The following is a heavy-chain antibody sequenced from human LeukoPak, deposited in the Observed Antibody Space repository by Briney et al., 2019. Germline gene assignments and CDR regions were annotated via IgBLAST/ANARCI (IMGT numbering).Heavy chain of an antibody. CDR3: AREGRYFDWLKSNYYYYYMDV. CDR1: GYTFTSYY. CDR2: INTNTGNP. J-gene: IGHJ6*03. D-gene: IGHD3-9*01. V-gene: IGHV7-4-1*02. Sequence: ASVKVSCKASGYTFTSYYMHWVRQAPGQGLEWMGWINTNTGNPTYAQGFTGRFVFSLDTSVSTAYLQISSLKAEDTAVYYCAREGRYFDWLKSNYYYYYMDVWGKGTTVTVSS.